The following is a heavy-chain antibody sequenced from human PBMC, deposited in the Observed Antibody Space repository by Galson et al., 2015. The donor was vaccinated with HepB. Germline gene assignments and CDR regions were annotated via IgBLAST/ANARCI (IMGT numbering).Heavy chain of an antibody. J-gene: IGHJ3*02. V-gene: IGHV3-23*01. CDR3: AKALQGFLEWVDAFDI. D-gene: IGHD3-3*01. Sequence: SLRLSCAASGFTFSSYAMSWVRQAPGKGLEWVSAISGSGGSTYYADSVKGRFTISRDNSKNTLYLQMNSLRAEDTAVYYCAKALQGFLEWVDAFDIWGQGTMVTVSS. CDR1: GFTFSSYA. CDR2: ISGSGGST.